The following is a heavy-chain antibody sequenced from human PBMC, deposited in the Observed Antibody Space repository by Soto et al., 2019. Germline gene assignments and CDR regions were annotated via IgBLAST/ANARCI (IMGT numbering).Heavy chain of an antibody. CDR3: AREAGYSGSFYFDY. D-gene: IGHD1-26*01. CDR2: IIPIFGTA. V-gene: IGHV1-69*01. CDR1: GGTFSRHA. J-gene: IGHJ4*02. Sequence: QVQLVQSGAEVRKPGSSVKVSCKASGGTFSRHAISWVRQAPGQGLEWMGGIIPIFGTANHAQKFQGRVTIIADESTSTVYMELSSLRSEDTAVYYCAREAGYSGSFYFDYWGQGTLVTVSS.